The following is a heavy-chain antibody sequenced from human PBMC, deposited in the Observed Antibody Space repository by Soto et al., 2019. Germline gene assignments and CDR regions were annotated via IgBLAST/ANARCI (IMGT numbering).Heavy chain of an antibody. CDR1: GFTFSSYS. Sequence: EVQLVESGGGLVQPGGSLRLSCAASGFTFSSYSMNWVRQAPGKGLEWVSYISSSSSTIYYADSVKGRFTISRDNARNSLYLQMNSRRDEDTAVYYCAREGGSLNGFDPWGQGTLVTVSS. CDR2: ISSSSSTI. V-gene: IGHV3-48*02. CDR3: AREGGSLNGFDP. D-gene: IGHD1-26*01. J-gene: IGHJ5*02.